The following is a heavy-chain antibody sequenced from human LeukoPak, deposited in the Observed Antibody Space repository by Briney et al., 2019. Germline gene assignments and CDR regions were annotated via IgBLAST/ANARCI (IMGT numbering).Heavy chain of an antibody. J-gene: IGHJ4*02. D-gene: IGHD2/OR15-2a*01. CDR3: AREKNSRGFDY. V-gene: IGHV4-59*01. Sequence: PSETLSLTCTVSGGSISSYYWSWIRQPPGKGLEWIGYIYYSGSTNYNPSLKSRVTISVDTSKNQFSLKLSSVTAADTAVYYCAREKNSRGFDYWGQGTLVTVS. CDR2: IYYSGST. CDR1: GGSISSYY.